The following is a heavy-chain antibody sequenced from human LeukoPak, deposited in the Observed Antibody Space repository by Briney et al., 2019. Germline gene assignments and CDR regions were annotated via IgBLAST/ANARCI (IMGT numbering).Heavy chain of an antibody. D-gene: IGHD3-16*01. Sequence: ASVKVSCKASGYTFTSYGISWVRQAPGQGLEWMGRINPNNGNTNYAQKFQGRVTMTRDTSISTAYMELSRLRSDDTAVYYCATGRWGVDYWGQGTLVTVSS. V-gene: IGHV1-2*02. CDR2: INPNNGNT. CDR3: ATGRWGVDY. J-gene: IGHJ4*02. CDR1: GYTFTSYG.